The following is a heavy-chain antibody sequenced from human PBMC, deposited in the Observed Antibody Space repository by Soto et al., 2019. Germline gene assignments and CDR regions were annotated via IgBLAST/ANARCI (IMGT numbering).Heavy chain of an antibody. Sequence: SETLSLTCTVSGVSISSGDYYWSWIRQPPGKGLEWIGYIYYSGSTYYNPSLKSRVTISVDTSKNQFSLKLSSVTAADTAVYYCARVRHTAPFYYYGMDVWGQGTTVTVSS. D-gene: IGHD5-18*01. CDR1: GVSISSGDYY. V-gene: IGHV4-30-4*01. J-gene: IGHJ6*02. CDR3: ARVRHTAPFYYYGMDV. CDR2: IYYSGST.